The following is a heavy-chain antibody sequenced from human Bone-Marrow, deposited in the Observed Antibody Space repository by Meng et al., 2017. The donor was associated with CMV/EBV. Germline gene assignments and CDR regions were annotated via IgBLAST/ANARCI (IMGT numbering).Heavy chain of an antibody. CDR3: AKDRWFGETVNWFDP. D-gene: IGHD3-10*01. J-gene: IGHJ5*02. V-gene: IGHV3-23*01. CDR1: GFTVSSNE. Sequence: ETLSLTCAASGFTVSSNEMSWVRQAPGKGLEWVSVISGSGGSTYYADSVKGRFTISRDNSKNTLYLQMNSLRAEDTAVYYCAKDRWFGETVNWFDPWGQGTLVTVSS. CDR2: ISGSGGST.